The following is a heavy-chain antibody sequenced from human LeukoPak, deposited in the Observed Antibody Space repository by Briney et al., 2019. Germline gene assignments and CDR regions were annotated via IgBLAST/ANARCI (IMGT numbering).Heavy chain of an antibody. CDR2: INADNGNT. J-gene: IGHJ6*04. CDR3: ARSWIEDYYYGMDV. V-gene: IGHV1-3*01. D-gene: IGHD2-2*03. Sequence: GASVKVSCKASGYTFTSYAIHWVRQAPGQRLEWMGWINADNGNTKYSQNFQGRVTITRDTSATTAYMELSSLRSEDTAVYYCARSWIEDYYYGMDVWGIGTSVTVSS. CDR1: GYTFTSYA.